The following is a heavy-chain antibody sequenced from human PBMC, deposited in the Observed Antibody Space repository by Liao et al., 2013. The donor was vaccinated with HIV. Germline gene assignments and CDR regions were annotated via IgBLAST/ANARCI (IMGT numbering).Heavy chain of an antibody. CDR3: ASGGIGAFDY. J-gene: IGHJ4*02. D-gene: IGHD3-10*01. CDR1: GFSISSSSYY. V-gene: IGHV4-39*07. CDR2: INHSGST. Sequence: QLQLHESGPGLVKPSETLSLTCTVSGFSISSSSYYWGWIRQPPGKGLEWIGEINHSGSTNYNPSLKSRVTISVDTSKNQFSLKLSSVTAADTAVYYCASGGIGAFDYWGQGTLVTVSS.